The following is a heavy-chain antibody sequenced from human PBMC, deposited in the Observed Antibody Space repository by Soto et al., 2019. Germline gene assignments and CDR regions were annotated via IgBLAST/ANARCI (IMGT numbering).Heavy chain of an antibody. CDR1: GFTFSSNW. V-gene: IGHV3-7*04. D-gene: IGHD2-2*01. Sequence: PGGSLRLSCVGSGFTFSSNWMTWVRQAPGKGLEWVGNIRQDGSEKNYVDSVKGRFTISRDNAKNSLYLQMNSLRAEDTAVYYWAGEIVVAGGAPYLAYWGPGPLVPVS. CDR3: AGEIVVAGGAPYLAY. CDR2: IRQDGSEK. J-gene: IGHJ4*02.